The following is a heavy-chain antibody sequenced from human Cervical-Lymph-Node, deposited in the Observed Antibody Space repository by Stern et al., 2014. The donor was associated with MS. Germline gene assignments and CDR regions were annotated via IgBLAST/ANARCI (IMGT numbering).Heavy chain of an antibody. Sequence: MQLVESGGGVVQPGRSLRLSCAASGFTFSSYGMHWVRQAPGKGLEWVAVIWYDGSNKYYADSVKGRFTISRDNSKNTLYLQMNSLRAEDTAVYYCARDGSPSSPYCSGGSCYPGWFDPWGQGTLVTVSS. D-gene: IGHD2-15*01. J-gene: IGHJ5*02. CDR3: ARDGSPSSPYCSGGSCYPGWFDP. CDR2: IWYDGSNK. V-gene: IGHV3-33*01. CDR1: GFTFSSYG.